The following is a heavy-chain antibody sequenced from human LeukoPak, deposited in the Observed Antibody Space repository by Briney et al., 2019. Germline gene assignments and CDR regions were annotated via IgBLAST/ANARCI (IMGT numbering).Heavy chain of an antibody. CDR1: GYTFTSYG. J-gene: IGHJ4*02. V-gene: IGHV1-18*01. CDR3: ARAVYYDFWSGYSDY. Sequence: ASVKVSCKASGYTFTSYGISWVRQAPGQGLEWMGWISAYNGNTNYAQKLQGRVTMTTDTSTSTAYMELRSLRSDDTAVYYCARAVYYDFWSGYSDYWGQGTLVTVSS. D-gene: IGHD3-3*01. CDR2: ISAYNGNT.